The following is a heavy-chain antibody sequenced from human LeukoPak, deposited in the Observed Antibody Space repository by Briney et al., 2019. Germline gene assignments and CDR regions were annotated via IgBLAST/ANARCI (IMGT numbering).Heavy chain of an antibody. Sequence: GGSLRLSCAASGFTFSNYAMHWVRQAPGKGLEWVSIIYSGGITSYADSVKGRFTISRDNSKNTLYLQLNSLRAEDTAVYYCARGYFAVGAFDIWGQGTMVTVSS. CDR3: ARGYFAVGAFDI. CDR2: IYSGGIT. J-gene: IGHJ3*02. CDR1: GFTFSNYA. V-gene: IGHV3-66*01. D-gene: IGHD3-3*01.